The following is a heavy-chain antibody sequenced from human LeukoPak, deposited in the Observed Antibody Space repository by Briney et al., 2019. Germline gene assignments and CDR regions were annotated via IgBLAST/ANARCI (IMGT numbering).Heavy chain of an antibody. Sequence: GRSLRPSCAASGFTFSDYYMSWIRQAPGKGLEWVSYISSSGSTIYYADSVKGRFTISRDNAKNSLYLQMNSLRAEDTAVYYCARRNMRSGSNDYWGQGTLVTVSS. CDR1: GFTFSDYY. D-gene: IGHD1-26*01. CDR3: ARRNMRSGSNDY. V-gene: IGHV3-11*01. CDR2: ISSSGSTI. J-gene: IGHJ4*02.